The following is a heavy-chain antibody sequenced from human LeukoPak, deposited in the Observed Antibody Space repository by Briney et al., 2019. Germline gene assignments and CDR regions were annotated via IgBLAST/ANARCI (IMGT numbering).Heavy chain of an antibody. CDR3: ARANPVYGDYDY. D-gene: IGHD4-17*01. Sequence: GGSLRLSCAVSGFSVNDNYMSWVRQAPGKGLQWVSVMFPDGRTYYADSVKSRFTISRDLARNTLLLQMHSLRADDTAVHYCARANPVYGDYDYWGQRTLVTASS. J-gene: IGHJ4*02. CDR1: GFSVNDNY. V-gene: IGHV3-53*01. CDR2: MFPDGRT.